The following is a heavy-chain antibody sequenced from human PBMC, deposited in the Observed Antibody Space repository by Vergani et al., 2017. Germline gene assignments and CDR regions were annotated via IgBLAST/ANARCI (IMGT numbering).Heavy chain of an antibody. CDR2: ISWNSGSI. CDR1: GFTFDDYA. V-gene: IGHV3-9*01. D-gene: IGHD4-11*01. J-gene: IGHJ4*02. CDR3: AKGSNYAGYYFDY. Sequence: EVQLVESGGGLVQPGRSLRLSCAASGFTFDDYAMHWVRQAPGKGLGWVSGISWNSGSIGYADSVKGRFTISRDNAKNSLYLQMNSLRAEDTALYYCAKGSNYAGYYFDYWGQGTLVTVSS.